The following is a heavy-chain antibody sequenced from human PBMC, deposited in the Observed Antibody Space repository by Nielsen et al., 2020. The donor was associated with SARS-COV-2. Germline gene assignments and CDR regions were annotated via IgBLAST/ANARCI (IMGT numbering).Heavy chain of an antibody. Sequence: PGKGLEWIGYIYYSGSTNYNPSLKSRVTISVDTSKNQFSLKLSSVTAADTAVYYCARELKYYYDSSGYYYPYPVAYYFDYWGQGTLVTVSS. D-gene: IGHD3-22*01. V-gene: IGHV4-59*12. CDR2: IYYSGST. J-gene: IGHJ4*02. CDR3: ARELKYYYDSSGYYYPYPVAYYFDY.